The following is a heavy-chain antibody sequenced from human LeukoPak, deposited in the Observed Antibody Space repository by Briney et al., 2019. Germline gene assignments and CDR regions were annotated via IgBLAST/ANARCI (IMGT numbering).Heavy chain of an antibody. CDR3: ARGGSRMRNQPPQYYYYGMDV. CDR2: INHNGST. Sequence: SETLSLPCAVYGGSFSGYYWSWIRHPPGKGLEWIGEINHNGSTNYNPSLKRRVTILGGTSKDQFSLKLSSVTAADAAVYYCARGGSRMRNQPPQYYYYGMDVWGQGTTVTVSS. CDR1: GGSFSGYY. J-gene: IGHJ6*02. V-gene: IGHV4-34*01. D-gene: IGHD2-2*01.